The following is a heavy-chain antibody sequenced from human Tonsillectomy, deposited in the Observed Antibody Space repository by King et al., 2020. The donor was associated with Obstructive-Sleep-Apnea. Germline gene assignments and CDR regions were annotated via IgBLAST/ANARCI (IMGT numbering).Heavy chain of an antibody. CDR3: AKDMGWELQFLDY. D-gene: IGHD1-26*01. Sequence: VQLVESGGGLVQPGRSLRLSCAASGFTFDDYAMHWVRQAPGKGLEWVSGISWNSGSIGYADSVKGRFTISRDNAKNSLYLQMNSLRAEDTALYYCAKDMGWELQFLDYWGQGTLVTVSS. J-gene: IGHJ4*02. CDR2: ISWNSGSI. V-gene: IGHV3-9*01. CDR1: GFTFDDYA.